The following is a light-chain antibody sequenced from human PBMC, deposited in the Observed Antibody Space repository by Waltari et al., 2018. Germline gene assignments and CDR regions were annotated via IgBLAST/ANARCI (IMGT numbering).Light chain of an antibody. Sequence: DIVMTQSPDSLAVSLGERATINCKSSQSVLYSSNNKNYSAWYQQKPGQPPKLLIYWASTLESGVPDRFSGSGSGTDFTLPISSLQAEDAAVYSCHQYYSALTFGPGTKVDIK. J-gene: IGKJ3*01. V-gene: IGKV4-1*01. CDR3: HQYYSALT. CDR2: WAS. CDR1: QSVLYSSNNKNY.